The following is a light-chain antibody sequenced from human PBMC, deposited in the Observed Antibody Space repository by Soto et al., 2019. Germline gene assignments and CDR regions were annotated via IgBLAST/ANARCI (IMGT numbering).Light chain of an antibody. CDR2: KAS. Sequence: DLQMTQSPSTLSASVGDRVTITCRTSQSISDWLAWYQQRPGKAPKLLIYKASTLESGVPSRFAGSGSGTEFTLTISSLQPDDFATYYCQQYSSYLTFGQGTKVEIK. CDR3: QQYSSYLT. CDR1: QSISDW. V-gene: IGKV1-5*03. J-gene: IGKJ1*01.